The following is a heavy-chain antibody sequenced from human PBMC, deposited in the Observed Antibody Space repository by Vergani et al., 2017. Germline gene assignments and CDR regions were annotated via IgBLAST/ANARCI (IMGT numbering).Heavy chain of an antibody. J-gene: IGHJ6*02. CDR1: GFTLSSYG. CDR2: IWYDGSNK. D-gene: IGHD7-27*01. Sequence: QVQLVESGGGVVQPGRSLRLSCAASGFTLSSYGMHWVRQAPGKGLEWVAVIWYDGSNKYYADYVKGRFTISRDNSKNTLYLQMNSLRAEDTAVYYCARGGKLGMAYYYYGMDVWGQGTTVTVSS. CDR3: ARGGKLGMAYYYYGMDV. V-gene: IGHV3-33*01.